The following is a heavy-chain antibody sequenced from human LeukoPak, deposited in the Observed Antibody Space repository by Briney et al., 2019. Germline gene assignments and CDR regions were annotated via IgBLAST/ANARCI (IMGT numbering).Heavy chain of an antibody. J-gene: IGHJ3*02. Sequence: GESLKISCKGSGYSFTSYWIGWVRQMPGKGLEWMGIIYPGDSDTRYSPSFQGQVPISADKSISTAYLQWSSLKASDTAMYYCARSSTDFWSGYPRAFDIWGQGTMVTVSS. CDR2: IYPGDSDT. CDR3: ARSSTDFWSGYPRAFDI. CDR1: GYSFTSYW. V-gene: IGHV5-51*01. D-gene: IGHD3-3*01.